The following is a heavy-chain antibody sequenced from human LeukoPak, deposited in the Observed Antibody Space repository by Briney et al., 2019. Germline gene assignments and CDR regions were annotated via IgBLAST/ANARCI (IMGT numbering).Heavy chain of an antibody. CDR2: INGGGGYT. V-gene: IGHV3-23*01. D-gene: IGHD3-16*01. Sequence: GGSLRLSCAASGFTFSDYTMNWVRQAPGKGLEWVSGINGGGGYTYYADSVKGRFTFSRDNSKNTLYLQMNSLRAEDTALYFCARRFTYYFDYWGQGTLVTVSS. CDR3: ARRFTYYFDY. J-gene: IGHJ4*02. CDR1: GFTFSDYT.